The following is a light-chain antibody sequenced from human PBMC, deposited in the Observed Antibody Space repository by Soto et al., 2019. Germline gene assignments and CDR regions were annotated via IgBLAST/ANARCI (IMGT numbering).Light chain of an antibody. CDR3: QQYYSYPMIT. Sequence: IRMTQSPSSFSASTGDRFTVTCRASQGISSYLAWYQQKPGKAPKLLIYAASTLQSGVPSRFSGSGSGTDFTLTISCLQSEDFATYYCQQYYSYPMITFGQGTRLEI. CDR2: AAS. J-gene: IGKJ5*01. V-gene: IGKV1-8*01. CDR1: QGISSY.